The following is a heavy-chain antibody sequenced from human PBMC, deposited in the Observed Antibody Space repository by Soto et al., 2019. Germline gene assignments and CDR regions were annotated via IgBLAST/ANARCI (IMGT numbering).Heavy chain of an antibody. CDR3: ARGRIVIMVYAILDY. CDR1: GGSFSGYY. Sequence: SETLSLTCAVYGGSFSGYYWSWIRQPPGKGLEWIGEINHSGSTNYNPSLKSRVTISVDTSKNQFSLKLSSVTAADTAVYYCARGRIVIMVYAILDYWGQGTLVTVSS. D-gene: IGHD2-8*01. J-gene: IGHJ4*02. V-gene: IGHV4-34*01. CDR2: INHSGST.